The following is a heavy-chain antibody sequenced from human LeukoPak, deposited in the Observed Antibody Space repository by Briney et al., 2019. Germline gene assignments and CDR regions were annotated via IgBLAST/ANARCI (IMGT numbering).Heavy chain of an antibody. CDR1: GGSISSNSFY. Sequence: SETLSLTCTVSGGSISSNSFYWGWIRQPPGKGLEWIGAIHSSGNTYYSPSLKGRVTISVDTSKNQFSLKLSSVTAADTAVYYCARVHYCSSTSCYMGGESPIDAFDIWGQGTMVTVSS. V-gene: IGHV4-39*07. CDR2: IHSSGNT. D-gene: IGHD2-2*02. J-gene: IGHJ3*02. CDR3: ARVHYCSSTSCYMGGESPIDAFDI.